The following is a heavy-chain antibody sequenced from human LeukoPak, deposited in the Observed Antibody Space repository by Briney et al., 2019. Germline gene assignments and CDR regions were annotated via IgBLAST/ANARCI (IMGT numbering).Heavy chain of an antibody. J-gene: IGHJ3*02. CDR2: ISSSSSYI. D-gene: IGHD4-17*01. CDR3: GGGGVGVNGDLDAFDI. CDR1: GFTFSSYS. V-gene: IGHV3-21*01. Sequence: PGGSLRLSCAASGFTFSSYSMNWVRQAPGKGLEWVSSISSSSSYIYYADSVKGRFTISRDNAKNSLYLQMNSLRAEETAVYYCGGGGVGVNGDLDAFDIWGQGTMVTVSS.